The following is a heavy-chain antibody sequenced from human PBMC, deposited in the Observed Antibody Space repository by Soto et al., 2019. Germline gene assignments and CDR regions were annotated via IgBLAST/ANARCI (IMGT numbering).Heavy chain of an antibody. CDR3: ARNYGQTSAFDP. CDR1: GGSVSSGDSY. Sequence: SETLSLTCTVSGGSVSSGDSYWSWIRQPPGKGLEWIGDIYYSGSTYYNAPLTSRVTISLDTSKNQVSLKLTSVTAADTAVYYCARNYGQTSAFDPWGQGSLVTVS. J-gene: IGHJ5*02. D-gene: IGHD4-17*01. CDR2: IYYSGST. V-gene: IGHV4-30-4*01.